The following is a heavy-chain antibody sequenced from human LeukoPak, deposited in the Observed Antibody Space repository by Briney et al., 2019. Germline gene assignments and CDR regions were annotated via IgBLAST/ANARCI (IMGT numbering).Heavy chain of an antibody. CDR1: GFTFSSYG. Sequence: GRSLRLSCAASGFTFSSYGMHWVRQAPGKGLEWVAVISYDGSNKYYADSVKGRFTISRDNSKNTLYLQMNSLRAEDTAVYYCANPSPQGSFDYWGQGTLVTVSS. V-gene: IGHV3-30*18. J-gene: IGHJ4*02. CDR2: ISYDGSNK. CDR3: ANPSPQGSFDY.